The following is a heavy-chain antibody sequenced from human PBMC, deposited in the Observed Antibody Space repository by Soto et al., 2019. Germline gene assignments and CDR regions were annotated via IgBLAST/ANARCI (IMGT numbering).Heavy chain of an antibody. Sequence: PGGSLRLSCSASGFTFSTYSMLWVRQAPGKGLQYVSAINDNGGTTSYAEYVKGRFIISRENSQKKQNHQISRLRTKDTAVYYCVTGYSSGWYEIYWGQGTLVTVSS. D-gene: IGHD6-19*01. V-gene: IGHV3-64D*06. J-gene: IGHJ4*02. CDR1: GFTFSTYS. CDR2: INDNGGTT. CDR3: VTGYSSGWYEIY.